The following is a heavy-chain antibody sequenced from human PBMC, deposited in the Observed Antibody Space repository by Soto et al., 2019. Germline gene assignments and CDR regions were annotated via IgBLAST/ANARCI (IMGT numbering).Heavy chain of an antibody. D-gene: IGHD2-2*02. CDR3: ARGITDIVVVPAAIRFDY. J-gene: IGHJ4*02. CDR2: IYYSGST. CDR1: GGSISSYY. V-gene: IGHV4-59*01. Sequence: SETLSLTXTVSGGSISSYYWSWIRQPPGKGLEWIGYIYYSGSTNYNPSLKSRVTISVDTSKNQFSLKLSSVTAADTAVYYCARGITDIVVVPAAIRFDYWGQGTLVTVSS.